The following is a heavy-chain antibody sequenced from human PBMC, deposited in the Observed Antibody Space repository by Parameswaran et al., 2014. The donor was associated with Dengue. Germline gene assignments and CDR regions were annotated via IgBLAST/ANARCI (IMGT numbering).Heavy chain of an antibody. D-gene: IGHD3-3*01. CDR3: ARQEGPDFWGGYAYYYYGMDV. Sequence: VRQAPGKGLEWIGSIYYSGSTYYNPSLKSRVTISVDTSKNQFSLKLSSVTAADTAVYYCARQEGPDFWGGYAYYYYGMDVWGQGTTVTVSS. J-gene: IGHJ6*02. V-gene: IGHV4-39*01. CDR2: IYYSGST.